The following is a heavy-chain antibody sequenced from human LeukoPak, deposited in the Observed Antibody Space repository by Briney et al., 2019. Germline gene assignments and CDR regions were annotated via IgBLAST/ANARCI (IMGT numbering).Heavy chain of an antibody. J-gene: IGHJ6*02. Sequence: GGSLRLSCAASGFTFSSYPMHWVRQAPGKGLEWVAVISYDGSNKYYADSVKGRFTISRDNSKNTLSLQMNSLRGEDTAVYYCARDRRSCSSTSCLHNYYYYYGMDVWGQGTAVTVSS. CDR3: ARDRRSCSSTSCLHNYYYYYGMDV. V-gene: IGHV3-30*04. CDR1: GFTFSSYP. CDR2: ISYDGSNK. D-gene: IGHD2-2*01.